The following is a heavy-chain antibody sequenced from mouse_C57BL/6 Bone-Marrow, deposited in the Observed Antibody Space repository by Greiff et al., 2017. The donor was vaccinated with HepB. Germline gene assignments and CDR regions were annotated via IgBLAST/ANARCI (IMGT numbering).Heavy chain of an antibody. CDR1: GFNIKNTY. J-gene: IGHJ4*01. CDR2: INPSSGYT. V-gene: IGHV1-7*01. CDR3: ARFVWLRAMDY. D-gene: IGHD2-2*01. Sequence: VKLVESVAELVRPGASVKLSCTASGFNIKNTYMHWVKQRPGQGLEWIGYINPSSGYTKYNQKFKDKATLTADKSSSTAYMQLSSLTYEDSAVYYCARFVWLRAMDYWGQGTSVTVSS.